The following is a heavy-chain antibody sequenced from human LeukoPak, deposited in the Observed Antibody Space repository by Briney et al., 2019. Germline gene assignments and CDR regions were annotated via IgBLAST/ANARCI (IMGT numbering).Heavy chain of an antibody. J-gene: IGHJ4*02. CDR2: ISGSGGST. Sequence: PGGSLRLSCAASGFTFGSYAMSWVRQAPGKGLEWVSAISGSGGSTYYADSVKGRFTTSRDNSKNTLYLQMNSLRAEDTAVYYCAKGEGASGYPGWYYFDYWGQGTLVTVSS. CDR1: GFTFGSYA. V-gene: IGHV3-23*01. D-gene: IGHD3-22*01. CDR3: AKGEGASGYPGWYYFDY.